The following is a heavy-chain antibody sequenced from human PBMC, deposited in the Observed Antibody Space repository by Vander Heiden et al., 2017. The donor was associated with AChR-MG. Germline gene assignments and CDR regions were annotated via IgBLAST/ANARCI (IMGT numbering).Heavy chain of an antibody. CDR2: IIPIFGTA. D-gene: IGHD6-13*01. J-gene: IGHJ5*02. V-gene: IGHV1-69*01. CDR1: GGTFSSYA. CDR3: ARDSRGNSSSWYSARWFDP. Sequence: QVQLVQSGAEVKKPGSSVKVSCKASGGTFSSYAISWVRQAPGQGLEWMGGIIPIFGTANYAQKFQGRVTITADESTSTAYMELSSLRSEDTAVYYCARDSRGNSSSWYSARWFDPWGQGTLVTVSS.